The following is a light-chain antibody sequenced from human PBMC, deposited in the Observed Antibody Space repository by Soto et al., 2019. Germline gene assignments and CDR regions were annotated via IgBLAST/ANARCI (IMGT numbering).Light chain of an antibody. CDR3: CSYAGSSIVV. J-gene: IGLJ2*01. CDR1: SSDVGGYNY. V-gene: IGLV2-11*01. CDR2: DVS. Sequence: QSVLTQPRSVSGSPGQSVTISCTGTSSDVGGYNYVSWYQQHPGKAPKLMIYDVSKRPSGVPDRFSGSKSGNTASLTISGLQAEEEADYCCCSYAGSSIVVFGGGTQLTVL.